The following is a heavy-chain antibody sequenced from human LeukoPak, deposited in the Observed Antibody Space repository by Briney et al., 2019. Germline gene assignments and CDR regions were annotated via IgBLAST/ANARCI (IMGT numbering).Heavy chain of an antibody. D-gene: IGHD3-16*01. J-gene: IGHJ5*02. CDR1: GFTFSSYA. CDR3: AKRASGGQYDYVWGDWFDP. Sequence: GGSLRLSCAASGFTFSSYAMSWVRQAPGKGLEWVSAISGSGGSTYYADSVKGRFTISRDNSKNTLYLQMNSLRAEDTAVYYCAKRASGGQYDYVWGDWFDPWGQGTLVTVSS. V-gene: IGHV3-23*01. CDR2: ISGSGGST.